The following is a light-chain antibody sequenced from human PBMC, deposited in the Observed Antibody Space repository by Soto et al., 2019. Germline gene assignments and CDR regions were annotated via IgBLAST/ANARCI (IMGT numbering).Light chain of an antibody. J-gene: IGLJ3*02. CDR1: SSDVGAYNF. Sequence: QSALTQPASVSGSPGQSITISCTGTSSDVGAYNFVSWYQQHPDKVPKLMIYDVNNRPSGVSNRFSGSKSGNTASLTISGLQAEDEDDYYCSSYTSSSTRVFGGGTKLTVL. CDR2: DVN. CDR3: SSYTSSSTRV. V-gene: IGLV2-14*01.